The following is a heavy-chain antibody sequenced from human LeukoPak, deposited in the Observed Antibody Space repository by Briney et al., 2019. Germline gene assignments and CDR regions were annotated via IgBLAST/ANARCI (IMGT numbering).Heavy chain of an antibody. CDR1: SGSISTSNYY. D-gene: IGHD3/OR15-3a*01. CDR3: ARQTGSGLFILP. J-gene: IGHJ4*02. V-gene: IGHV4-39*01. Sequence: SETLSLTCTVSSGSISTSNYYWGWVRQPPGKALEWIGNIFYSGSTYYSPSLKSRVTISLDTSKNQFSLKLSSVTAAGTAVYYCARQTGSGLFILPGGQGTLVTVSS. CDR2: IFYSGST.